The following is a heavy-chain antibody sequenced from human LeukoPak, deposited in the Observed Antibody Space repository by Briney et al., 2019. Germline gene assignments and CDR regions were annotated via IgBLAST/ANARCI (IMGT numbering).Heavy chain of an antibody. CDR3: ARAWSDYGAYYRFDY. V-gene: IGHV4-59*01. Sequence: SETLSLTCTVSGGSISSYYWSWIRQPPGKGLEWIGYIYYSGSTNYNPSLKSRVTISVDTSKNQFSLKLSSVTAADTAVYYCARAWSDYGAYYRFDYWGQGTLVTVSS. D-gene: IGHD4-17*01. J-gene: IGHJ4*02. CDR1: GGSISSYY. CDR2: IYYSGST.